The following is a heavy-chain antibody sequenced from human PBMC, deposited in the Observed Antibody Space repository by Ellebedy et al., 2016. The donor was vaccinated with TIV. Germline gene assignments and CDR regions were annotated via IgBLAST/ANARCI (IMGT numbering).Heavy chain of an antibody. V-gene: IGHV1-46*03. D-gene: IGHD3-22*01. CDR1: GYTFTSYY. CDR3: ARHDSSGYDAFDI. CDR2: INPSGGST. Sequence: ASVKVSCKASGYTFTSYYMHWVRQAPGQGLEWMGIINPSGGSTSYAQKFQGRVTMTRDTSTSTVYMELSSLRPEDTAVYYCARHDSSGYDAFDIWGQGTMVTVSS. J-gene: IGHJ3*02.